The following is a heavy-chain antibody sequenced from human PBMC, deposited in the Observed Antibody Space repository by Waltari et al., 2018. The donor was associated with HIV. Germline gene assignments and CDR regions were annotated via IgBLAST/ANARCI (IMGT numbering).Heavy chain of an antibody. V-gene: IGHV4-61*02. CDR1: GGSISSGSYY. D-gene: IGHD3-3*01. CDR2: IYTSGTT. CDR3: ARAYYDFWSGTGSSGNWFDP. Sequence: QGQLQESGPGLAKPSQTLSLTCTVYGGSISSGSYYWSWIRQPAGKGLEWIGRIYTSGTTNYNPSLESRVTISVDTSRNQFSLKLRSVTAADTAVYYCARAYYDFWSGTGSSGNWFDPWGQGTLVTVSS. J-gene: IGHJ5*02.